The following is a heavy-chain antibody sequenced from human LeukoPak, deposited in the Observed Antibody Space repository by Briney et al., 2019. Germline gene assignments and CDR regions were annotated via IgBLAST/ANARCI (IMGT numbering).Heavy chain of an antibody. CDR1: GIIFSSYG. J-gene: IGHJ4*02. V-gene: IGHV3-23*01. Sequence: TGGSLRLSCAASGIIFSSYGMSWVRQAPGKGLEWVAGISGSGVTTYYADSVKGRFTISRDNSKNTLYLQVNSLRAEDTAVYHCAKDRVGAMFYFDYWGQGTLVTVCS. CDR2: ISGSGVTT. D-gene: IGHD1-26*01. CDR3: AKDRVGAMFYFDY.